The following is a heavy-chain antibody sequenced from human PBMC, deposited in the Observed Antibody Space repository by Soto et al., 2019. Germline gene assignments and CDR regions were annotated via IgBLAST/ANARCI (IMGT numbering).Heavy chain of an antibody. Sequence: GGSLRLSCAASGFTFSSYAMSWVRQAPGKGLEWVSAISGSGGSTYYADSVKGRFTISRDNSKNTLYLQMNSLRAEDTAVYYCAKLHTVVTDYYYYGMDVWGQGTTVTVSS. CDR2: ISGSGGST. D-gene: IGHD2-15*01. J-gene: IGHJ6*02. CDR3: AKLHTVVTDYYYYGMDV. CDR1: GFTFSSYA. V-gene: IGHV3-23*01.